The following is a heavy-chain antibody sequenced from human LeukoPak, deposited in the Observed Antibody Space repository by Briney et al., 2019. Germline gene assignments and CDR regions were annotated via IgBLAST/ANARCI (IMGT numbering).Heavy chain of an antibody. V-gene: IGHV3-30*02. J-gene: IGHJ4*02. Sequence: GGSLRLSCAASGFTFSFYGMHWVRQAPGKGLEWVAFIRKDGSNQFYADSVKGRFTISRDNSKNTVYLQMNSLRAEDTAVYYCARGRGNEWEPTNWGQGTLVTVSS. D-gene: IGHD1-26*01. CDR2: IRKDGSNQ. CDR1: GFTFSFYG. CDR3: ARGRGNEWEPTN.